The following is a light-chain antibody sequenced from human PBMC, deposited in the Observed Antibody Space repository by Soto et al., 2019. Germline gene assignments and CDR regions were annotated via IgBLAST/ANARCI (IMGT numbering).Light chain of an antibody. CDR3: QQYESLPIT. CDR1: ETLSSNS. CDR2: GAS. V-gene: IGKV3-20*01. Sequence: EIVLTQSRGTLSLSPGERATLSCRASETLSSNSLAWYQQRPGQTPRVLVYGASNRATGIPDNFSGSGSGTDFTLTISRLEPEDFAVYYCQQYESLPITFGGGTKVDI. J-gene: IGKJ4*01.